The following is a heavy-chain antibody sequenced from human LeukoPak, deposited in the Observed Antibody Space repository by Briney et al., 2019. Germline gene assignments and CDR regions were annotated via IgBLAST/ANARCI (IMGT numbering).Heavy chain of an antibody. CDR3: AGATTNAFDI. CDR1: GFTFSSYA. V-gene: IGHV3-30-3*01. J-gene: IGHJ3*02. CDR2: ISYDGSNK. Sequence: GRSLRLSCAASGFTFSSYAMHWVRQAPGKGLEWVAVISYDGSNKYYADSVKGRFTISRDNSKNTLYLQMNSLRAEDTAVYYCAGATTNAFDIWGQGTMVTVSS. D-gene: IGHD1-1*01.